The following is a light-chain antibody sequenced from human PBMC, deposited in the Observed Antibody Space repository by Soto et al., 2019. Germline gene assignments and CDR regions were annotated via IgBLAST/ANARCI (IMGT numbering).Light chain of an antibody. CDR2: GNN. CDR1: SSNIGAGYD. V-gene: IGLV1-40*01. CDR3: QSYDSSLSGWV. J-gene: IGLJ1*01. Sequence: QSVLTQPPSVSGAPGQRVTISCTGSSSNIGAGYDVHWYQQLPGTAPKLLIYGNNNRPSGVPDRFSGSKSGTSASLAITGLQAEEEADYYCQSYDSSLSGWVFGTGTKLTVL.